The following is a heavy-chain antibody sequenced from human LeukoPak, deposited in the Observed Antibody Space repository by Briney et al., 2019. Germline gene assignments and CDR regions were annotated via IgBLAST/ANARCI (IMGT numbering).Heavy chain of an antibody. CDR1: GFSFRSYA. Sequence: GGSLRLSCAASGFSFRSYAMHWVRQAPGKGLEWVAVIANDGRDKKYADSVRGRFTISRDNSKNTVYLQMDSLRVEDMAVYYCAKDSKITSADYYFDYWGLGTLVTVSS. J-gene: IGHJ4*02. CDR3: AKDSKITSADYYFDY. V-gene: IGHV3-30*04. D-gene: IGHD6-13*01. CDR2: IANDGRDK.